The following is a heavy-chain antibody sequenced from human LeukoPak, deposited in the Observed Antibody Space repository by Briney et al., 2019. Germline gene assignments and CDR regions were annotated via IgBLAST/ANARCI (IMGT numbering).Heavy chain of an antibody. CDR1: GGSFSGYY. Sequence: SETLSLTCAVYGGSFSGYYWSWIRQPPGKGLEWIGEINHSGSTNYNPSLKSRVTISVDTSKNQFSLKLSSVTAADTAVYYCAKAAAGGHYYYYYMDVWGKGTTVTVSS. CDR2: INHSGST. J-gene: IGHJ6*03. D-gene: IGHD6-13*01. V-gene: IGHV4-34*01. CDR3: AKAAAGGHYYYYYMDV.